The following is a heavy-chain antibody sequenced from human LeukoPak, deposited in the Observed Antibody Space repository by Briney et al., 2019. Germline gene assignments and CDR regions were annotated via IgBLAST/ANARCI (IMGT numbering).Heavy chain of an antibody. V-gene: IGHV5-51*03. D-gene: IGHD3-22*01. CDR3: ARPPDYYDSSGYAY. CDR2: IYPGDSDT. CDR1: GYSFTSYW. J-gene: IGHJ4*02. Sequence: GESLKISCRGSGYSFTSYWIGWVRQMPGKGLEWMGIIYPGDSDTRYSPSFQGQVTFSAGKSISTAYLQWSSLKALDTAMYYCARPPDYYDSSGYAYWGQGTLVTVSS.